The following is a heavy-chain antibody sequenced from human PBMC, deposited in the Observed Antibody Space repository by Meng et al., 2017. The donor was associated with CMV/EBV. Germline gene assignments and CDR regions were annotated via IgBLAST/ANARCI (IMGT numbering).Heavy chain of an antibody. D-gene: IGHD2-15*01. V-gene: IGHV1-18*01. CDR2: ISAYNGNT. CDR3: ARDRSYCSGGSCYKIYDY. J-gene: IGHJ4*02. CDR1: GGTFSSYA. Sequence: ASVKVSCKASGGTFSSYAISWVRQAAGQGLEWMGWISAYNGNTNYSQKLQGRVTMTTDTSTSTAYLELRSLRSDDTAVHYCARDRSYCSGGSCYKIYDYWGQGTLVTVSS.